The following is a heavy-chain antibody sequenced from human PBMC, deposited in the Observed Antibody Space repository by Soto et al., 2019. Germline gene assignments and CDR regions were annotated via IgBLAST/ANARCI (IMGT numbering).Heavy chain of an antibody. CDR1: GYTFTTHY. J-gene: IGHJ3*02. D-gene: IGHD2-15*01. CDR2: INPSGGST. Sequence: DSVRGSCTASGYTFTTHYMPWVRQAPGQGLEWMGIINPSGGSTSYAQKFQGRVTMTRDTSTSTVYMELSSLRSEDTAVYYCVRDHCSGGSCYPWGAFDIWGQGTMVTVAS. CDR3: VRDHCSGGSCYPWGAFDI. V-gene: IGHV1-46*01.